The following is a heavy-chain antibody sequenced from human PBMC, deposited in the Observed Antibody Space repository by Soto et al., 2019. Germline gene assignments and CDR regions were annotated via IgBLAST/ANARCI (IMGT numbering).Heavy chain of an antibody. J-gene: IGHJ4*02. D-gene: IGHD6-19*01. CDR1: GGSLSSYY. CDR2: IYYSGST. Sequence: PSETLSLTCTVSGGSLSSYYWSWIRQPPGKGLEWIGYIYYSGSTNYNPSLKSRVTISVDTSKNQFSLKLSSVTAADTAVYYCARDHSSGWSMYFDYWGQGTLVNVSS. V-gene: IGHV4-59*01. CDR3: ARDHSSGWSMYFDY.